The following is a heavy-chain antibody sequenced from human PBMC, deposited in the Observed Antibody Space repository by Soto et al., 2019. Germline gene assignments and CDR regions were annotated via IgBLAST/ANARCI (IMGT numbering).Heavy chain of an antibody. CDR3: ARGLILWFGELSRRGGYYSYMDV. V-gene: IGHV4-34*01. Sequence: QVQLQQWGAGLLKPSETLSLTCAVYGGSFSGYQWSWIRQTPGKGLEWIGEINDSGNINYNPSLKSRVTILLDTPKKQISLKLSSVTAADSAVYYWARGLILWFGELSRRGGYYSYMDVWGKGNTVTVSS. J-gene: IGHJ6*03. CDR2: INDSGNI. D-gene: IGHD3-10*01. CDR1: GGSFSGYQ.